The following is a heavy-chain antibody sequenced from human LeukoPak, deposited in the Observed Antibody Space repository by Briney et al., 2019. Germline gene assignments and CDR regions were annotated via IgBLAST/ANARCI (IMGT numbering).Heavy chain of an antibody. V-gene: IGHV1-2*02. CDR1: GGTFSSYA. CDR3: ARDGRIAAAAYYMDV. CDR2: INPNSGGT. Sequence: GASVKVSCKACGGTFSSYASSWVRQAPGQGLEWMGWINPNSGGTNYAQKFQGRVTMTRDTSISTAYMELSRLRSDDTAVYYCARDGRIAAAAYYMDVWGKGTTVTVSS. J-gene: IGHJ6*03. D-gene: IGHD6-13*01.